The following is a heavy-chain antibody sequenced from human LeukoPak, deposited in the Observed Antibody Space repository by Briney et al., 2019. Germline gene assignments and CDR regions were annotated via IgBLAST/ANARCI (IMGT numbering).Heavy chain of an antibody. J-gene: IGHJ4*02. CDR3: ARESNSGYYLSY. CDR1: GFTVSSNY. D-gene: IGHD3-22*01. CDR2: IYSGGLT. Sequence: GGSQRLSCAASGFTVSSNYMSWVRQAPGKGLEWVSVIYSGGLTYYADSVKGRFTISRDNPKNTLYLQMNSLRAEDTAVYYCARESNSGYYLSYWGQGTLVTVSS. V-gene: IGHV3-66*01.